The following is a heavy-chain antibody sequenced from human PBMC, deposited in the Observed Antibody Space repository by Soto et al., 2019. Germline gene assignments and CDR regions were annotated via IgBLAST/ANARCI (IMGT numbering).Heavy chain of an antibody. Sequence: SETLSLTCAVYGGSFSGYYWSWIRQPPGKGLEWIGEINHSGSTNYNPSLKSRVTISVDTSKNQFSLKLSSVTAADTAVYYCVRQLAGGAAHTTEYRFFDYWGQGILVTVSS. V-gene: IGHV4-34*01. CDR2: INHSGST. D-gene: IGHD6-6*01. J-gene: IGHJ4*02. CDR1: GGSFSGYY. CDR3: VRQLAGGAAHTTEYRFFDY.